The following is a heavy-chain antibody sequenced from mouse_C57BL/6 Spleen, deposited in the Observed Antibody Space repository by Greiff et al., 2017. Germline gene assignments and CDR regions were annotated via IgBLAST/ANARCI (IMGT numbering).Heavy chain of an antibody. Sequence: VQLQQSGTVLARPGASVKMSCKTSGYTFTSYWMHWVNQRPGQGLEWIGAIYPGNSDTSYNQKFKGKAKVTAVASASTASMELSSLTNEDSAVYYCTREGDDGSSLYWYFDVWGTGTTVTVSS. J-gene: IGHJ1*03. CDR3: TREGDDGSSLYWYFDV. CDR1: GYTFTSYW. CDR2: IYPGNSDT. D-gene: IGHD1-1*01. V-gene: IGHV1-5*01.